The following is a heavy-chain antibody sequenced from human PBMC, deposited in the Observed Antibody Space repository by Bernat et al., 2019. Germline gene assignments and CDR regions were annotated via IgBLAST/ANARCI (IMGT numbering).Heavy chain of an antibody. Sequence: QVQLVESGGGVVQPGRSLRLSCAASGFTFSSYAMHWVRQAPGKGLEWVAVISYDGSNKYYADSVKGRFTISRDNSKNTLYLQMNSLRAEDTAVYYCAKDVRWKAVAGSLGGYWGQGTLVTVSS. CDR3: AKDVRWKAVAGSLGGY. J-gene: IGHJ4*02. CDR1: GFTFSSYA. CDR2: ISYDGSNK. V-gene: IGHV3-30*04. D-gene: IGHD6-19*01.